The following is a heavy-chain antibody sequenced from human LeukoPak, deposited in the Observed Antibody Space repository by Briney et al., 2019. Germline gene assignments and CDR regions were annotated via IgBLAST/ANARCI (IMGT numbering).Heavy chain of an antibody. D-gene: IGHD3-22*01. Sequence: PSETLSLTCAVYGGSFSGYYWSWIRQPPGKGLEWIGEINHSGSTNYNPSLKSRVTISVDTSKNQFSLKLSSVTAADTAVYYCARGRYYYDSSGYYPSYFGYWGQGTLVTVSS. CDR1: GGSFSGYY. J-gene: IGHJ4*02. CDR2: INHSGST. CDR3: ARGRYYYDSSGYYPSYFGY. V-gene: IGHV4-34*01.